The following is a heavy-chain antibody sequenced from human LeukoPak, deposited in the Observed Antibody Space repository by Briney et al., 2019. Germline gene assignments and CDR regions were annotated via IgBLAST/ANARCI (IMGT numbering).Heavy chain of an antibody. J-gene: IGHJ4*02. D-gene: IGHD6-25*01. CDR2: LGSADDP. V-gene: IGHV3-13*05. Sequence: GGSLRLSCAPSRFTFSSCDIHWVRPGTGKGLECVSGLGSADDPYYPGSVEGRFTISRESAKNALYVQMNSLRAGDTAIYYCAKERSSSGYFDYWGQGTLVTVSS. CDR1: RFTFSSCD. CDR3: AKERSSSGYFDY.